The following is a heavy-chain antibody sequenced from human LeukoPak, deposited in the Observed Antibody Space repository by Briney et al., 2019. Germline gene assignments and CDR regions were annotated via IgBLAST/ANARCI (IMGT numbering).Heavy chain of an antibody. CDR3: ARRDDYGDHGAFDI. Sequence: GESLKISCQGSGYSFTSYWIGWVRQMPGKGLEWMGSIYPGDSDSSYSPSFQGQVSISVDKSVRTAYLQWSSLKASDTAMYYCARRDDYGDHGAFDIWGQGTMVTVSS. CDR2: IYPGDSDS. V-gene: IGHV5-51*01. J-gene: IGHJ3*02. D-gene: IGHD4-17*01. CDR1: GYSFTSYW.